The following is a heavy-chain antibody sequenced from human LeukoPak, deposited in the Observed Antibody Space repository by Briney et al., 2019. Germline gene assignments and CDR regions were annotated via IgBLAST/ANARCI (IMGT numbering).Heavy chain of an antibody. CDR3: ARGGADCLNGGCPYNWFGP. Sequence: GASVKVSCKASGYTFTSYGISWVRQAPGQGLEWMGWISPYNGNTEYPQKVQGRATMTTDTSTSTAYMELRSLRSDDTAVYYCARGGADCLNGGCPYNWFGPWGQGTLVTVSS. D-gene: IGHD2-8*01. V-gene: IGHV1-18*01. J-gene: IGHJ5*02. CDR1: GYTFTSYG. CDR2: ISPYNGNT.